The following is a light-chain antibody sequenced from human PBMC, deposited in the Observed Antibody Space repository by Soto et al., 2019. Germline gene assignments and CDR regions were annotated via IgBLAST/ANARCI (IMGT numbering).Light chain of an antibody. Sequence: EIVMPQSPATLSVSPGERATLSCRASQSVNSTLAWYQQKPGQAPRILIYGASTRATAIPARFSGSGSGTEFTLSISSLQSEDFAVYYCQQYNDWPRTFGGGTKVEIK. CDR2: GAS. J-gene: IGKJ4*01. CDR1: QSVNST. CDR3: QQYNDWPRT. V-gene: IGKV3-15*01.